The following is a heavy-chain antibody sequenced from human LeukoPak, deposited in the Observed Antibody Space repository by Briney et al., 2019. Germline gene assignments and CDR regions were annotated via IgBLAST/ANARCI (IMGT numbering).Heavy chain of an antibody. D-gene: IGHD3-22*01. V-gene: IGHV4-59*01. CDR2: IYYSGST. J-gene: IGHJ3*02. CDR1: GGSISSYY. Sequence: SETLSLTCTVSGGSISSYYWSWIRQPPGKGLEWIGYIYYSGSTNYNPSLKSRVTLSVDTSKNQLSLKLSSVTAADTAVYYCARGGYYYDSSGYWGAFDIWGQGTMVTVSS. CDR3: ARGGYYYDSSGYWGAFDI.